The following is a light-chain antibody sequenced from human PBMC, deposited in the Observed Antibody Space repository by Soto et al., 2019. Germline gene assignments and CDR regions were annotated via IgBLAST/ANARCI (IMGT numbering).Light chain of an antibody. Sequence: DIQMTQSPSSVSASVGDRFTFTCRASQGIGRWLAWYQQKPGKAPKLLIYAASSLQSGVPSRFSGSGSGTDFTLTISSLQPEDFGTYYCQQANSFPLTFGGGTKVDI. V-gene: IGKV1-12*01. J-gene: IGKJ4*01. CDR2: AAS. CDR1: QGIGRW. CDR3: QQANSFPLT.